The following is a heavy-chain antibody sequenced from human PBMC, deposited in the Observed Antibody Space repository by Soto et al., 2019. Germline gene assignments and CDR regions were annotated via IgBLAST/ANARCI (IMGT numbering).Heavy chain of an antibody. J-gene: IGHJ4*02. Sequence: LCGGSISSGDYYWRWIRQPPGKGLEWIGYIYYTGSTYYNPSLKSRVTISVDTSKNQFSLKLSSVTAADTAVYYCARADYDSSGYLIDYWGQGTLVTVSS. CDR3: ARADYDSSGYLIDY. V-gene: IGHV4-30-4*01. D-gene: IGHD3-22*01. CDR2: IYYTGST. CDR1: GGSISSGDYY.